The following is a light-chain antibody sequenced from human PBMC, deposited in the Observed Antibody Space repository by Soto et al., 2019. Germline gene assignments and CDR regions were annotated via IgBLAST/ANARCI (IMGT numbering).Light chain of an antibody. CDR2: NND. CDR3: SETDDRMTGQV. V-gene: IGLV1-47*02. CDR1: SSNIETNL. J-gene: IGLJ3*02. Sequence: QSVLTQPPSASGTPGQRVTISCSGSSSNIETNLVHWYQHLPGASPRLLIYNNDQRPSGVPDRFSASKSGTSASLAISGLRYEDEADYYSSETDDRMTGQVFGGWTQVTVL.